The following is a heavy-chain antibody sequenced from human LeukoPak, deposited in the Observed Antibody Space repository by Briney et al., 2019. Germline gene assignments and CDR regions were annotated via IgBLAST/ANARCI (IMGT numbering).Heavy chain of an antibody. Sequence: GASVKVSCKASGYTFTSYGISWVRQAPGQGLEWMGWISAYNGNTNYAQKLQGRVTMTTDTSTSTAYMELRSLRSDDTAVYYCARGGRGYSSGWYESYYFDYWGQGTLVTVSS. J-gene: IGHJ4*02. D-gene: IGHD6-19*01. CDR3: ARGGRGYSSGWYESYYFDY. V-gene: IGHV1-18*01. CDR1: GYTFTSYG. CDR2: ISAYNGNT.